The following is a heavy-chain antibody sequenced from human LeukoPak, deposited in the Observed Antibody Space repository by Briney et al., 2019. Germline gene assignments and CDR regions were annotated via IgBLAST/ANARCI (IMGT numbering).Heavy chain of an antibody. CDR1: GFTFSSYS. V-gene: IGHV3-21*01. CDR3: ARDLFVGYVYYFDY. J-gene: IGHJ4*02. D-gene: IGHD3-3*01. Sequence: GGSLRLSCAASGFTFSSYSMNWVRQAPGKGLEWVSSISSSSSYIYYADSVKGRFTISRDNAKNSLYLQMNSLRAEDTAVYHCARDLFVGYVYYFDYWGQGTLVTVSS. CDR2: ISSSSSYI.